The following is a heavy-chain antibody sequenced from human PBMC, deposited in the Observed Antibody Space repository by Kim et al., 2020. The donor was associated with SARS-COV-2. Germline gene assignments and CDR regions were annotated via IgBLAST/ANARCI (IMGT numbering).Heavy chain of an antibody. J-gene: IGHJ5*02. CDR2: INTNTGNP. CDR1: GYTFTSYA. Sequence: ASVKVSCKASGYTFTSYAMNWVRQAPGQGLEWMGWINTNTGNPTYAQGFTGRFVFSLDTTVSTAYLQISSLKAEDTAVYYCARDRYPYGQGWFDPWGQGTLVTVSS. D-gene: IGHD2-2*02. CDR3: ARDRYPYGQGWFDP. V-gene: IGHV7-4-1*02.